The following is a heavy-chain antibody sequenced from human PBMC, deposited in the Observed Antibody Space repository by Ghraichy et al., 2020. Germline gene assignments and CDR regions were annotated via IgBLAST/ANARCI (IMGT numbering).Heavy chain of an antibody. CDR3: AGRLTGH. CDR2: FGGSGSRSGSST. CDR1: GFTISIYD. D-gene: IGHD1-26*01. Sequence: GGSLRLSCAVSGFTISIYDMSWVRQAPGKGLEWVSGFGGSGSRSGSSTYYADSVKGRFTISRDNSKNTLYLQMNSLRGEDTAVDYCAGRLTGHWGQGTLVTVSS. V-gene: IGHV3-23*05. J-gene: IGHJ4*02.